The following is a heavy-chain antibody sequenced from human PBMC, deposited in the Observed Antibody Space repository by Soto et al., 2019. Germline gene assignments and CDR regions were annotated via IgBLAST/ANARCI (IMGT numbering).Heavy chain of an antibody. CDR2: IYPGDSDT. CDR1: GYTFTNYW. V-gene: IGHV5-51*01. CDR3: AASIFYYGMDV. Sequence: RGESLKISCKGSGYTFTNYWIGWVRQMPGKGPEWMGIIYPGDSDTKYNPSFQGQVTISADKSITTTYLQWSSLKASDTAIYYCAASIFYYGMDVWGQGNTVTVSS. J-gene: IGHJ6*02.